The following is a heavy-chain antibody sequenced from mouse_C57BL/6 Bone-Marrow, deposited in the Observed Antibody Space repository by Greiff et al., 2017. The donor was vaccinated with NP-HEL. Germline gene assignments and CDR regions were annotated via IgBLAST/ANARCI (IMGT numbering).Heavy chain of an antibody. CDR3: ARLYSNFFWYFDV. D-gene: IGHD2-5*01. V-gene: IGHV5-17*01. Sequence: EVMLVESGGGLVKPGGSLKLSCAASGFTFSDYGMHWVRQAPEKGLEWVAYISSGSSTIYYADTVKGRFTISRDNAKNTLFLQMTSLRSEDTAMYYCARLYSNFFWYFDVWGTGTTVTVSS. CDR2: ISSGSSTI. CDR1: GFTFSDYG. J-gene: IGHJ1*03.